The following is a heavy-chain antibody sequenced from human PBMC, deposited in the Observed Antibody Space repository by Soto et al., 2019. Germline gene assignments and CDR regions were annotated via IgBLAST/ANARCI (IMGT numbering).Heavy chain of an antibody. J-gene: IGHJ4*02. D-gene: IGHD6-13*01. CDR2: MNPNSGNT. CDR3: ASRRPGCSSSWYSFDY. V-gene: IGHV1-8*01. CDR1: GYTFTSYD. Sequence: QVQLVQSGAEVKKPGASVKVSCKASGYTFTSYDINWVRQATGQGLEWMGWMNPNSGNTGYAQKFQGRVTMTRNTSISTAYMELSSLRSEDTAVYYCASRRPGCSSSWYSFDYWGQGTLVTVSS.